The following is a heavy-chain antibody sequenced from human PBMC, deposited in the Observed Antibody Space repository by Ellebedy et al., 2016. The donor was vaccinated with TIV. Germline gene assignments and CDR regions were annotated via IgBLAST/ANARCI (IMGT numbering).Heavy chain of an antibody. CDR1: GGPISSSS. J-gene: IGHJ5*02. Sequence: MPAETLSLTCTVSGGPISSSSWSWFRQPPGKGLEWIGYFSSSGNTDYNPSLKSRVAFSVDTSKNHISLNLTSVTAADTAVYYCARNGIHLWFDPWGQGTLVIVSS. V-gene: IGHV4-59*08. CDR2: FSSSGNT. CDR3: ARNGIHLWFDP. D-gene: IGHD3-3*02.